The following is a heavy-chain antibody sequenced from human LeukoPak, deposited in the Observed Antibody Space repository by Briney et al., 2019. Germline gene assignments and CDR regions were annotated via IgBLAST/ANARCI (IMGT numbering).Heavy chain of an antibody. Sequence: PGGSLRLSCAASGFTFSSYWMHWVRHTPGKGLVWVSRIKGDGSSTSYADSVKGRFTISRDNAKNTLYLQMNSLRAEDTAVYYCARNWGDYWGQGTLVTVSS. D-gene: IGHD7-27*01. CDR3: ARNWGDY. CDR2: IKGDGSST. J-gene: IGHJ4*02. V-gene: IGHV3-74*01. CDR1: GFTFSSYW.